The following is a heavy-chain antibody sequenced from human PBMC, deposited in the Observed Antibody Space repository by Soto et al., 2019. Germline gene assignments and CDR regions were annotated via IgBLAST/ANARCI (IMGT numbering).Heavy chain of an antibody. V-gene: IGHV4-30-4*01. CDR1: GGSISSGDYY. Sequence: QVQLQESGPGLVKPSQTLSLTCTVSGGSISSGDYYWSWIRQPPGKGLEWIGYIYYSGSTYYNPSLKLRVTISVDTSRHQFSLKLSSVTAADTAVYYCGRVQDVGWVDYWGQGTLVTVSS. D-gene: IGHD1-26*01. J-gene: IGHJ4*02. CDR3: GRVQDVGWVDY. CDR2: IYYSGST.